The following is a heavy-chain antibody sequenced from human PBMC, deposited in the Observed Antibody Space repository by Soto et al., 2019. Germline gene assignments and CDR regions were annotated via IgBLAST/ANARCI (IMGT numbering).Heavy chain of an antibody. V-gene: IGHV3-48*02. D-gene: IGHD2-15*01. CDR2: ISSSRSTI. J-gene: IGHJ4*02. Sequence: EVQLVESGGGLVQPGGSLRLSCAASGFTFSSYSMNWVRQAPGKGLEWLSYISSSRSTIYYTDSGKGRFTISRDNAQNSLYLQMNSLRDDDTAVYYCARVGWRQSIGYWGQGTLVTVSS. CDR3: ARVGWRQSIGY. CDR1: GFTFSSYS.